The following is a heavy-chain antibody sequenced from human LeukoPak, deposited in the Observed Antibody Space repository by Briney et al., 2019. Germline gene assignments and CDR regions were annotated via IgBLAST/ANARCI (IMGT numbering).Heavy chain of an antibody. Sequence: SETLSLTCAVYGGSFSGYYWSWIRQPPGKGLEWIGEINHSGSTNYNPSLKSRVTISVDTSKNQFSLKLSSVTAADTAVYYCARGRGTNPALLRYFDWLPKLLFDYWGQGTLVTVSS. CDR3: ARGRGTNPALLRYFDWLPKLLFDY. J-gene: IGHJ4*02. D-gene: IGHD3-9*01. CDR1: GGSFSGYY. CDR2: INHSGST. V-gene: IGHV4-34*01.